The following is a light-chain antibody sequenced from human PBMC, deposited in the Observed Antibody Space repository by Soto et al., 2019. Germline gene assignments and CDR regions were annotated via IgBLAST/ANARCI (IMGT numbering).Light chain of an antibody. CDR3: QQCYSHPLT. Sequence: IRMTQSPSSLSASTGDRVTITCRASQGINSYLAWYQQKPGKAPKLLIFGASTLQSGVPSRFSGSGSGTEFTLTISSLQSEDYATYYYQQCYSHPLTFGQGTKVEIK. CDR2: GAS. V-gene: IGKV1-8*01. J-gene: IGKJ1*01. CDR1: QGINSY.